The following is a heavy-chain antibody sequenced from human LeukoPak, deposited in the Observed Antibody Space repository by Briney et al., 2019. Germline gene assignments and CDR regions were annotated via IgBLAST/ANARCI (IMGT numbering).Heavy chain of an antibody. CDR2: ISTDGTRK. V-gene: IGHV3-30*04. CDR3: ARDPGNKELGPFDY. CDR1: GFTFSSYA. J-gene: IGHJ4*02. Sequence: GRSLRLSCAASGFTFSSYAMHWVRQAPGKGLEWVAAISTDGTRKYYADSVQGRFTFSRNNSRNTLSLQMDSLGVEDTAVYYCARDPGNKELGPFDYWGQGILVTVSS. D-gene: IGHD1-26*01.